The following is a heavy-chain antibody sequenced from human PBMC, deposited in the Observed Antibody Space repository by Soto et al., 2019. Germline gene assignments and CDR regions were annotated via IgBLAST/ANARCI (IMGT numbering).Heavy chain of an antibody. CDR1: GYTFTSYD. D-gene: IGHD2-2*01. CDR3: SKIGVPATSDYLYYYYYMDV. CDR2: MNPNSGNT. V-gene: IGHV1-8*01. Sequence: EASVKVSCKASGYTFTSYDINWVRQATGQGLEWMGWMNPNSGNTGYAQKFQGRVTMTRNTSISIAYMELSSLRSEDTAVYYCSKIGVPATSDYLYYYYYMDVWGKGTTVTVSS. J-gene: IGHJ6*03.